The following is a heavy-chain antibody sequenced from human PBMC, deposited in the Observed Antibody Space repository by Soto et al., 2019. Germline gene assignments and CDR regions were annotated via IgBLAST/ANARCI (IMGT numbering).Heavy chain of an antibody. CDR1: GVTFTSYA. CDR3: AKGSFGCDY. D-gene: IGHD3-10*01. CDR2: ISKSGDST. V-gene: IGHV3-23*01. Sequence: GGSLRLSCAASGVTFTSYAMTWVRQVPGEGLQWVSSISKSGDSTYYADSVKGRFTTTRDNSKNTLYLQMNSLRAEDTAIYYCAKGSFGCDYWGQGTLVTVSS. J-gene: IGHJ4*02.